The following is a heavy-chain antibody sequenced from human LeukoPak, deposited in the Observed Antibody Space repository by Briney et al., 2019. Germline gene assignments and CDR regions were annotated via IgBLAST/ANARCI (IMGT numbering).Heavy chain of an antibody. CDR3: ARKENVYYYFDY. D-gene: IGHD3-10*01. J-gene: IGHJ4*02. CDR2: IYHSGTT. CDR1: GGSISSGGYY. Sequence: SQTLSLTCTVSGGSISSGGYYWSWIRQHPGKGLEWIGYIYHSGTTYYNPSLRSRVTMSVDTSKNQFSLKLSSVTAVDTAVYYCARKENVYYYFDYWGQGTLVTVSS. V-gene: IGHV4-31*03.